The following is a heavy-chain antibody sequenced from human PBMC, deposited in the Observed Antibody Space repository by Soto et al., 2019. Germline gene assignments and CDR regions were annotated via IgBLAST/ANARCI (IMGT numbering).Heavy chain of an antibody. CDR2: IYPGDSDT. CDR1: GYSFTSYW. V-gene: IGHV5-51*01. J-gene: IGHJ4*02. D-gene: IGHD3-9*01. CDR3: ATSRQDILTGYYPAILDY. Sequence: PGESLKISCKGSGYSFTSYWIGWVRQMPGKGLEWMGIIYPGDSDTRYSPSFQGQVTISADKSISTAYLQWSSLKASDTAMYYCATSRQDILTGYYPAILDYWGQGTLVTVSS.